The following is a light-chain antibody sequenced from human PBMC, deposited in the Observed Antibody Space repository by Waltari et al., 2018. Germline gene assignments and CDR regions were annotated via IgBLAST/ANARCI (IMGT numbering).Light chain of an antibody. J-gene: IGLJ2*01. CDR2: DDS. CDR3: QIWDTFTDQVV. V-gene: IGLV3-21*02. Sequence: SYVLTQPPSVSVAPGQTAKISCAGDIIGSKTVHWYQHKSGQAPVMVVYDDSGRPSGVPGRFSGSNAGDAATLTISRVEAGDEAAYYCQIWDTFTDQVVFGGGTKLTVL. CDR1: IIGSKT.